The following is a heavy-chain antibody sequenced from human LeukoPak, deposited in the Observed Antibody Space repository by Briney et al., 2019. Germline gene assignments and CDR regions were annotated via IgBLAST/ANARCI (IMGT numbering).Heavy chain of an antibody. CDR1: GDSISSSSYS. J-gene: IGHJ5*02. Sequence: AETLSLTCTVSGDSISSSSYSWGWIRQSPGRGLERLGSVSYGGDSYYRPSLKNRVTISVDTSKNQFSLKLGSVTAADTAVYYCASTYCSGDGTCPYNWFDPWGQGTLATVSS. CDR3: ASTYCSGDGTCPYNWFDP. CDR2: VSYGGDS. V-gene: IGHV4-39*01. D-gene: IGHD2-21*02.